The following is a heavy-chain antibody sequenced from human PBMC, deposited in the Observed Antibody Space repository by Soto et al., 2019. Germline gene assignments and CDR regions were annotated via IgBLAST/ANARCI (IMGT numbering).Heavy chain of an antibody. J-gene: IGHJ3*02. D-gene: IGHD5-12*01. CDR3: VKYPNGYNSDAFDI. CDR2: ISSNGGST. CDR1: GFTFSSYA. Sequence: LRLSFSASGFTFSSYAMHWVRQAPGKGLEYVSAISSNGGSTYYADSVKGRFTISRDNSKNTLYLQMSSLRAEDTAVYYCVKYPNGYNSDAFDIWGQGTMVTVSS. V-gene: IGHV3-64D*06.